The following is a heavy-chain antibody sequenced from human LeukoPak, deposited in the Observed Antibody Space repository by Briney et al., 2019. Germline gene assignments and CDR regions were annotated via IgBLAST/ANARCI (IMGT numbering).Heavy chain of an antibody. V-gene: IGHV6-1*01. Sequence: SQTLSLTCAISGDSVSSNSAAWNWIRQSPSRGLEWLGRAYYRSKWYNDYAVSVKSRITINPDTSKNQFSLQLNSVTPEDTAVYYCARDLGVAGNYYYYYMDVWGKGTTVTVSS. D-gene: IGHD6-19*01. J-gene: IGHJ6*03. CDR2: AYYRSKWYN. CDR1: GDSVSSNSAA. CDR3: ARDLGVAGNYYYYYMDV.